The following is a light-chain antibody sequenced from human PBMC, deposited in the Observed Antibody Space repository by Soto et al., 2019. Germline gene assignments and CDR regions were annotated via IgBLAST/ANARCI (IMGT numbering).Light chain of an antibody. V-gene: IGLV4-69*01. J-gene: IGLJ3*02. CDR3: QTWGTGIEV. Sequence: QPVLTQSPSASASLGASVKLTCTLSSGHSSYTIAWHQQQPEKGPRYLMTLNSDGSHSKGDGIPDRFSGSSSGAERYLSISSLQSKDEADYYCQTWGTGIEVFGGGTKLTVL. CDR2: LNSDGSH. CDR1: SGHSSYT.